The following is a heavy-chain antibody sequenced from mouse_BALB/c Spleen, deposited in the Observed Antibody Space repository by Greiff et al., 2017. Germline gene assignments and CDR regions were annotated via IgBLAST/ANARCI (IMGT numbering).Heavy chain of an antibody. D-gene: IGHD1-1*01. CDR1: GYSITSDYA. V-gene: IGHV3-2*02. CDR3: ARAGSSYAY. Sequence: VQLKESGPGLVKPSQSLSLTCTVTGYSITSDYAWNWIRQFPGNKLEWMGYISYSGSTSYNPSLKSRISITRDTSKNQFFLQLNSVTTEDTATYYCARAGSSYAYWGQGTTLTVSS. CDR2: ISYSGST. J-gene: IGHJ2*01.